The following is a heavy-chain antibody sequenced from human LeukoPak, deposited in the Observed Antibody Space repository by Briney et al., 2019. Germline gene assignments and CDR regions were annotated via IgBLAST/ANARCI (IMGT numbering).Heavy chain of an antibody. V-gene: IGHV3-66*01. CDR1: GFTVSSNY. CDR3: ARVDYYDNSGASDI. Sequence: GGSLRLSCAASGFTVSSNYMTWVRQAPRKGLEWVSVIYSGGNTYYADSVKGRFTISRDNSKNTLYLQMNSLRAEDTAVYYCARVDYYDNSGASDIWGQGTIVTVSS. J-gene: IGHJ3*02. D-gene: IGHD3-22*01. CDR2: IYSGGNT.